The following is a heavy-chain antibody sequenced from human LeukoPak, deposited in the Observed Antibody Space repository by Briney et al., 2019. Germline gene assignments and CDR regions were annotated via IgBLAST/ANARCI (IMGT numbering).Heavy chain of an antibody. V-gene: IGHV4-39*01. CDR2: IYYSGST. Sequence: SETLSLTCTASGGSISSSSYYWGWMRQPPGNGLEWIGSIYYSGSTYYNPSLKSRVTISVDTSKNQFSLKLSSVTAADTAVYYCARLRSDQLLFPLSYFQHWGQGTLVTVSS. J-gene: IGHJ1*01. CDR1: GGSISSSSYY. D-gene: IGHD2-2*01. CDR3: ARLRSDQLLFPLSYFQH.